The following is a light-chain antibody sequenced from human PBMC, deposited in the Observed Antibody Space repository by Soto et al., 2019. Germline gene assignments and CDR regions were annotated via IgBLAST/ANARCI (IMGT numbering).Light chain of an antibody. Sequence: DIQMTQSPSSLYASVGDRVTITCRTCQSISNFLYWYQQQPGKAPKLLIYVAFGLQSGVPSRFSGRGSGTDFTLTISSLQPEYFATYYCQQSYSAPQVTFGGVTKVEIK. CDR2: VAF. V-gene: IGKV1-39*01. CDR1: QSISNF. J-gene: IGKJ4*01. CDR3: QQSYSAPQVT.